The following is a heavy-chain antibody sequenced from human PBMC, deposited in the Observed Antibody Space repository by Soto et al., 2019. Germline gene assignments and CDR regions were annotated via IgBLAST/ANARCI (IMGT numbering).Heavy chain of an antibody. CDR3: AKDAVPFNGQWDWFDS. CDR1: GFIFSDYA. Sequence: DVQLLESGGGLVQPGGSLRLSCAASGFIFSDYAMTWVRQAPGKGLEWVSGIGGGGSDTYYVDSVKGRFTISRDNSKNTLYLQMNSLRADDTALYYCAKDAVPFNGQWDWFDSWGQGTLVTVSS. V-gene: IGHV3-23*01. D-gene: IGHD6-19*01. J-gene: IGHJ5*01. CDR2: IGGGGSDT.